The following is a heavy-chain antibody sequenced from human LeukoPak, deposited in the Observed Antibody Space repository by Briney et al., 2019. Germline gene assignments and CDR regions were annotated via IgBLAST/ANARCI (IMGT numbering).Heavy chain of an antibody. V-gene: IGHV3-23*01. J-gene: IGHJ4*02. Sequence: GGSLRLSCAASGLTFSNYAMSWVRQAPGKGLEWVSGISDSGGSTYYADSVKGRFIISRDNSKNTLYLQMNSLRAEDTAVYYCAKDRSGGSIAARRLLFDYWGQGTLVTVSS. D-gene: IGHD6-6*01. CDR2: ISDSGGST. CDR1: GLTFSNYA. CDR3: AKDRSGGSIAARRLLFDY.